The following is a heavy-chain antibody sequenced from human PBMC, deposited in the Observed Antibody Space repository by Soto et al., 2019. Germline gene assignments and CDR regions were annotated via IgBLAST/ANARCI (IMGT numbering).Heavy chain of an antibody. D-gene: IGHD3-22*01. CDR1: GYTLTELS. Sequence: GASVKVSCKVSGYTLTELSMHWVRQAPGKGLEWMGGFDPEDGETIYAQKFQGRVTMTEDTSTDTAYMELSSLRSEDTAVYYCATNYYYDSSGYYVGAFDIWXQGTMVTVSS. CDR2: FDPEDGET. V-gene: IGHV1-24*01. J-gene: IGHJ3*02. CDR3: ATNYYYDSSGYYVGAFDI.